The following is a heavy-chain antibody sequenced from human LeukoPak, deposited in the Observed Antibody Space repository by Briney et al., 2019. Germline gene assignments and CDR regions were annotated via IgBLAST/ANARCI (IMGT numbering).Heavy chain of an antibody. V-gene: IGHV3-30*03. CDR3: ARVLGSGRGYYYYYYMDV. CDR2: ISYDGSNK. CDR1: GFTFSSYG. J-gene: IGHJ6*03. Sequence: GGSLRLSCAASGFTFSSYGMHWVRQAPGKGLEWVAVISYDGSNKYYADSVKGRFTISRDNSKNTLYLQMNSLRAEDTAVYYCARVLGSGRGYYYYYYMDVWGKGTTVTISS. D-gene: IGHD3-10*01.